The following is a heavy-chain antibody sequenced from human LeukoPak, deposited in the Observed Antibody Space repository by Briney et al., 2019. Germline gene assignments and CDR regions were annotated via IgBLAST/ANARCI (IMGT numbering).Heavy chain of an antibody. CDR1: GFTFSSYA. CDR2: ISGSGGST. CDR3: AKFRHYGDYDPGPYYFDY. Sequence: GGSLRLSCAASGFTFSSYAMSWVRQAPGKGLEWVSAISGSGGSTYYADSVKGRFTISRDNSKNTLYLQMNSLRAEDTAVYYCAKFRHYGDYDPGPYYFDYWGQGTLVTVSS. D-gene: IGHD4-17*01. V-gene: IGHV3-23*01. J-gene: IGHJ4*02.